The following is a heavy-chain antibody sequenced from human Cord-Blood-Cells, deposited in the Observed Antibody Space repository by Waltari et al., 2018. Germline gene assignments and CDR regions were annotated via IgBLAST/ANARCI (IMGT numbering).Heavy chain of an antibody. J-gene: IGHJ3*02. CDR3: SGVLKLNGPFDI. V-gene: IGHV1-69*01. CDR2: IITIFGTA. D-gene: IGHD1-26*01. CDR1: GGTFRRYA. Sequence: QVQLVQSGSEVKTPGSSVKVFCKASGGTFRRYAISWLRQAPGQGLEWMGGIITIFGTANNAQKFQDRVTITADESTSTDYMELSSLSSEDTAVYYCSGVLKLNGPFDIWGQGTMVTVSS.